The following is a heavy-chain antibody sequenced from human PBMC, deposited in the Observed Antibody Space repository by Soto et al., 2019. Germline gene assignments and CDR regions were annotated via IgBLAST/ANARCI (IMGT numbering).Heavy chain of an antibody. CDR1: GFTFSSYS. J-gene: IGHJ6*02. CDR2: ISSSSYI. Sequence: GGSLSLSCAASGFTFSSYSMNWVRQAPGKGLEWVSSISSSSYIYSADSVKGRFTISRDNAKNSLYLQMNSLRAEDTAVDYCARDLRVSGYYYYGMDVWGQGTTVTVCS. CDR3: ARDLRVSGYYYYGMDV. V-gene: IGHV3-21*01. D-gene: IGHD3-10*01.